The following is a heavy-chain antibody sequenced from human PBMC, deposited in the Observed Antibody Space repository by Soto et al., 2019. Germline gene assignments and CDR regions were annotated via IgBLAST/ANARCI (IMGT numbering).Heavy chain of an antibody. Sequence: SQTLSLTCTVSGGSISSSSYYWGWIRQPPGKGLEWIGTIYYSGSTYYNPSLKSRVTISVDTSKNQFSLKLNSVTAADTAVYYCARRLYYDSSGFEGGGMDVWGQGTTVTVS. CDR3: ARRLYYDSSGFEGGGMDV. CDR2: IYYSGST. D-gene: IGHD3-22*01. J-gene: IGHJ6*02. CDR1: GGSISSSSYY. V-gene: IGHV4-39*01.